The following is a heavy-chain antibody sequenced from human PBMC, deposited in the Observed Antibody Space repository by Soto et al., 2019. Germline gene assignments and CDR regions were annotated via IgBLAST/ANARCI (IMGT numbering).Heavy chain of an antibody. CDR2: INAGNGNT. CDR1: GYTFTSYA. J-gene: IGHJ3*02. V-gene: IGHV1-3*01. CDR3: ARDLSGGSTIAFDI. D-gene: IGHD2-15*01. Sequence: ASVKVSCKASGYTFTSYAMHWVRQAPGQRLEWMGRINAGNGNTKYSQKFQGRDTITRDTSASTAYMELSSLRSEDTAVYYCARDLSGGSTIAFDIWRQGPMVTVSS.